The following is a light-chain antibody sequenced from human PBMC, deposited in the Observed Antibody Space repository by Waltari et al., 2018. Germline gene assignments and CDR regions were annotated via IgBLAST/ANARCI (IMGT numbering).Light chain of an antibody. CDR3: HVWETSRDYQGF. CDR1: DIGSKS. J-gene: IGLJ1*01. Sequence: SYVLPQPPSVSVAPEQTATITCGGSDIGSKSVHWYQQKAGQAPLLVIYNDADRPSGIPDRFSGSNSANTATLAISRVEAGDEADYYCHVWETSRDYQGFFGTGTKVTVL. CDR2: NDA. V-gene: IGLV3-21*02.